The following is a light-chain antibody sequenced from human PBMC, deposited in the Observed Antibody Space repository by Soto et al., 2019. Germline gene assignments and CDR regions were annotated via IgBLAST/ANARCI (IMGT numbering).Light chain of an antibody. CDR1: SSDVGGYNY. Sequence: QSALTQPAPVSGSPGQSITISCTGTSSDVGGYNYVSWYQQHPGKAPKFMIYDVSNRPSGVSNRFSGSKSGNTASLTISGLQAEDEADYYCSSYTTSNTRQIVFGTGTKLTVL. CDR3: SSYTTSNTRQIV. V-gene: IGLV2-14*01. CDR2: DVS. J-gene: IGLJ1*01.